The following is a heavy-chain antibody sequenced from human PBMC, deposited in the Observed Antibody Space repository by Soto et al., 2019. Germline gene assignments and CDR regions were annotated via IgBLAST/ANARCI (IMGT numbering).Heavy chain of an antibody. Sequence: QVQLVQSGAEVKKPGASVKVSYKASGYTFTSYAMHWVRQAPGQRLEWMGWINAGNGNTKYSQKFQGRVTITRDTSASTAYMELSSLRSEDTAVYYCARPHRGVAAFDIWGQGTMVTVSS. V-gene: IGHV1-3*01. D-gene: IGHD3-10*01. CDR1: GYTFTSYA. CDR3: ARPHRGVAAFDI. J-gene: IGHJ3*02. CDR2: INAGNGNT.